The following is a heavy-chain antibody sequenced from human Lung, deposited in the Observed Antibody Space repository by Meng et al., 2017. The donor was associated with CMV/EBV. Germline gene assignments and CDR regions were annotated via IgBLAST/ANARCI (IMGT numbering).Heavy chain of an antibody. D-gene: IGHD2-2*01. CDR1: RVTFRNYA. V-gene: IGHV3-30*09. CDR3: ATYSRAPAALLAYFNY. J-gene: IGHJ4*02. Sequence: GGSLRLXCVVSRVTFRNYAMHWVRQAPGKGPEWVAVISSDGQNKYYADSVKGRFAISRDNLRSTLYLQLSSLRLEDTAVYYCATYSRAPAALLAYFNYWGLGTLVXVSS. CDR2: ISSDGQNK.